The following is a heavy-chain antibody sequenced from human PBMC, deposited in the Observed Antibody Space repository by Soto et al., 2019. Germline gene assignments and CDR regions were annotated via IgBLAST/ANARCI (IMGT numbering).Heavy chain of an antibody. V-gene: IGHV3-23*01. D-gene: IGHD5-12*01. Sequence: QPGGSLRLSCAASGFTFSSYAMSWVRQAPGKGLEWVSAISGSGGSTYYADSVKGRFTISRDNSKNTLYLQMNSLRAEDTAVYYCAKDAVATTIVRNAFDIWGQGTMVTVSS. CDR1: GFTFSSYA. J-gene: IGHJ3*02. CDR3: AKDAVATTIVRNAFDI. CDR2: ISGSGGST.